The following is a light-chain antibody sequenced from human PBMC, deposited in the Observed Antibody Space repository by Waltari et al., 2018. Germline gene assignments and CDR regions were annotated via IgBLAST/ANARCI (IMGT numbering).Light chain of an antibody. CDR3: SSYTSSATLV. Sequence: QSALTQPASVSGSPGQSITISCPGTSSDVGGYDYVSWYQQHPDKAPKLIIYDVTNRPSGVSNRFSGSKSGNTASLTISGLQAEDETYYYCSSYTSSATLVFGGGTKLTVL. J-gene: IGLJ3*02. CDR1: SSDVGGYDY. CDR2: DVT. V-gene: IGLV2-14*01.